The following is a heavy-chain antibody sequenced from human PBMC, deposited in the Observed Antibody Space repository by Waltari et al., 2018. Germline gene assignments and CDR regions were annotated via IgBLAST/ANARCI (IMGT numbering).Heavy chain of an antibody. CDR1: GFTFSSYD. CDR2: ISSSGSTI. CDR3: AREYGAIDY. J-gene: IGHJ4*02. V-gene: IGHV3-48*03. D-gene: IGHD3-10*01. Sequence: EVQLVESGGGLVQPGGSLRLSCSASGFTFSSYDMNWVRQAPGEGLEWVGYISSSGSTIYYADSVKVRFPISRDKAKNSLYLQMNSLRAEDTAVYYCAREYGAIDYWGQGTLVTVSS.